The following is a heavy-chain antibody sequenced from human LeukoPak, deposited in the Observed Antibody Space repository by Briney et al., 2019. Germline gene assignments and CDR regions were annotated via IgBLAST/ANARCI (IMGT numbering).Heavy chain of an antibody. Sequence: VGSLRLSCAASGLTFDDYAMHWVRQAPGKGLEWVSLISWDGGSTYYADSVKGRFTISRDNSKNSLYLQMNSLRAEDTALYYCAKGGYVRSSGQLPDFDYGGKGTLVTVSS. CDR2: ISWDGGST. V-gene: IGHV3-43D*04. D-gene: IGHD6-19*01. CDR3: AKGGYVRSSGQLPDFDY. CDR1: GLTFDDYA. J-gene: IGHJ4*02.